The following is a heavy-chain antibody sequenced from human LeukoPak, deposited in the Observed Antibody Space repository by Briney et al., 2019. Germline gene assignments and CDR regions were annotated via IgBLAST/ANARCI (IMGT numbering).Heavy chain of an antibody. CDR2: ISWNSGSI. J-gene: IGHJ4*02. Sequence: PGRSLRLSCAAPGFTFDDYAMHWVRQAPGKGLEWVSGISWNSGSIGYADSVKGRFTISRDNAKNSLYLQMNSLRAEDTALYYCAKDISPRYDSSGYPYYWGQGTLVTVSS. D-gene: IGHD3-22*01. CDR1: GFTFDDYA. V-gene: IGHV3-9*01. CDR3: AKDISPRYDSSGYPYY.